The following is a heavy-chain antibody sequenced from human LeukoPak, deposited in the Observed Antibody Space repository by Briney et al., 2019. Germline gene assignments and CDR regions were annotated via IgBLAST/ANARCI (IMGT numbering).Heavy chain of an antibody. CDR1: GFTFNSYG. Sequence: GGSLRLSCAASGFTFNSYGMHWVRQAPGKGLEWVAFIRYDGTNTYYADSVKGRFTISRDNSKNTPYLQMNSLRAEDTAVYYCAKAFVRSAPPSAGGDYWGQGTLVTVSS. CDR3: AKAFVRSAPPSAGGDY. CDR2: IRYDGTNT. J-gene: IGHJ4*02. V-gene: IGHV3-30*02. D-gene: IGHD2-15*01.